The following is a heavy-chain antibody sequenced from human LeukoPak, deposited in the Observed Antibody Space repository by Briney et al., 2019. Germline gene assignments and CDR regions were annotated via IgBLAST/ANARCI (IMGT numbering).Heavy chain of an antibody. CDR2: IKQDGSEK. Sequence: GGSLRLSCAVSGFTFRTYWMGWVRQAPGKGLEWVASIKQDGSEKYYLDSVKGRFTISRDNAKNSVYLQMNSLRAEDTAVYYCARSLAVAGFDYFDYWGQGTLVTVSS. CDR3: ARSLAVAGFDYFDY. CDR1: GFTFRTYW. J-gene: IGHJ4*02. D-gene: IGHD6-19*01. V-gene: IGHV3-7*01.